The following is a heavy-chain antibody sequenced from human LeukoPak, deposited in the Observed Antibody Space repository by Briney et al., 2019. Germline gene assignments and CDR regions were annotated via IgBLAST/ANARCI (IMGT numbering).Heavy chain of an antibody. CDR3: AKGYSSSWRDAFDI. Sequence: GGSLRLSCAASGFTFDDYAMHWVRQAPGKGLEWVSGISWNSGSIGYADSVKGRFTISRDNAKNSLYLQMSSLRAEDMALYYCAKGYSSSWRDAFDIWGQGTMVTVSS. CDR2: ISWNSGSI. D-gene: IGHD6-13*01. V-gene: IGHV3-9*03. J-gene: IGHJ3*02. CDR1: GFTFDDYA.